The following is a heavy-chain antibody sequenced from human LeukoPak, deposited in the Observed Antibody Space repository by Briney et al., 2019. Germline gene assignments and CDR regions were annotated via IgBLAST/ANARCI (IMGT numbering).Heavy chain of an antibody. J-gene: IGHJ4*02. Sequence: SETLSLTCTVSGYFISSGYYWGWIRQPRGKGLQWIGSIHHSGSTYYNPSLKSRVTISVDTSKNQFSLKLSSVTAADTAVYYCARTSSSGLVGGYYFDYWGQGTLVTVSS. D-gene: IGHD6-19*01. CDR2: IHHSGST. CDR1: GYFISSGYY. CDR3: ARTSSSGLVGGYYFDY. V-gene: IGHV4-38-2*02.